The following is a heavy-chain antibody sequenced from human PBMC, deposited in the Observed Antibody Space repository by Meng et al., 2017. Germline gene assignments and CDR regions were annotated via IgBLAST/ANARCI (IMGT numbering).Heavy chain of an antibody. D-gene: IGHD7-27*01. J-gene: IGHJ4*02. Sequence: EGKMWVCGAGVGHHWGSLSVSVAAIGFTVSSKALSWVRQAPGKGLELVSAISGSGGSTYYADSVKGRFTISRDNSKNTLYLQMNSLRAEDKAVYYCAVTGDTVDYWGQGTLVTVSS. V-gene: IGHV3-23*01. CDR3: AVTGDTVDY. CDR1: GFTVSSKA. CDR2: ISGSGGST.